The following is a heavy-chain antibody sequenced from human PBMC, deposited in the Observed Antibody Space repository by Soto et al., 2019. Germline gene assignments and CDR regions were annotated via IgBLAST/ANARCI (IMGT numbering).Heavy chain of an antibody. D-gene: IGHD4-17*01. J-gene: IGHJ4*02. CDR3: ASRANYGDYIAY. CDR1: GGSISSGGYY. CDR2: IYHFGST. Sequence: PSETLSLTCTVSGGSISSGGYYWSWIRQHPGKGLEWIGYIYHFGSTYYNPSLKSRVTISVDRSKNQFSLKLNSVTAADTAVYYCASRANYGDYIAYWGQGTLVTVSS. V-gene: IGHV4-30-2*01.